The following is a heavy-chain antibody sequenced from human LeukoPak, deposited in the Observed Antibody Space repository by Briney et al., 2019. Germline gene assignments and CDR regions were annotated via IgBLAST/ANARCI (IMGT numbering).Heavy chain of an antibody. D-gene: IGHD4-17*01. CDR2: ISGSGGST. V-gene: IGHV3-23*01. CDR1: GFTFSSYA. Sequence: GGSLRLFCAASGFTFSSYAMSWVRQAPGKGLEWVSAISGSGGSTYYADSVKGRFTISRDNSKNTLYLQMNSLRAEDTAVYYCAKDLPTTVTTVEYFQHWGQGTLVTVSS. J-gene: IGHJ1*01. CDR3: AKDLPTTVTTVEYFQH.